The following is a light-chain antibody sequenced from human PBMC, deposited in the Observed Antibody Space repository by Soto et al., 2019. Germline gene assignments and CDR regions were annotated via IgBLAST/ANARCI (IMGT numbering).Light chain of an antibody. J-gene: IGKJ1*01. V-gene: IGKV1-6*01. CDR2: AAS. CDR3: LQERGSPLT. Sequence: MSQSHACLSVSVRNTVTITCRASQDIRNELGWYQQKPGTAPKFLIYAASSLHSGVPSRFSGSGYGTRFSPAVTGLQPEDSSAYSCLQERGSPLTVANGTKVDIK. CDR1: QDIRNE.